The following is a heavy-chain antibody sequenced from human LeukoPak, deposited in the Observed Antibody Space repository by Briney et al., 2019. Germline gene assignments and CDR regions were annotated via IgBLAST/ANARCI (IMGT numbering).Heavy chain of an antibody. V-gene: IGHV1-18*01. D-gene: IGHD3-16*02. J-gene: IGHJ6*02. CDR3: AKGGSRYSMTMTAGYYYYYYGMDV. CDR1: GYTFTSYG. Sequence: ASVKVSCKASGYTFTSYGISWVRQAPGQGLAWMGWISAYNGNTNYAQELQGRVTMTTDTSTSTAYMELRSLRSDDTAVYYCAKGGSRYSMTMTAGYYYYYYGMDVWGQGTTVTVSS. CDR2: ISAYNGNT.